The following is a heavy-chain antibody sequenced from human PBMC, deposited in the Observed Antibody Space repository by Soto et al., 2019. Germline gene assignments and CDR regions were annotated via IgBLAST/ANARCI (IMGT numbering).Heavy chain of an antibody. CDR3: ANSYYYDGSGYLISHAFDM. V-gene: IGHV3-23*01. J-gene: IGHJ3*02. Sequence: EVQLLESGGGLVQPGGSLRLPCAASGFIFSKYSMSWVRQAPGKGLEWVSAISASGGATYYADSVKGRFTISRDNSKRTVYLQMNSLRAEATAVYYCANSYYYDGSGYLISHAFDMWGQGTMVTVSS. D-gene: IGHD3-22*01. CDR1: GFIFSKYS. CDR2: ISASGGAT.